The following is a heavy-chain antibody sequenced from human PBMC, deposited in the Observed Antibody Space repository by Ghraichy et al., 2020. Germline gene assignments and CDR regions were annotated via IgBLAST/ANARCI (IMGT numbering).Heavy chain of an antibody. CDR3: ARVAPRGYGPIDY. Sequence: SETLSLTCAVSGGSISSSNWWSWVRQPPGKGLEWIGEIYHSGSTNYNPSLKSRVTISVDKSKNQFSLKLSSVTAADTAVYYCARVAPRGYGPIDYWGQGTLVTVSS. J-gene: IGHJ4*02. V-gene: IGHV4-4*02. CDR1: GGSISSSNW. D-gene: IGHD4-17*01. CDR2: IYHSGST.